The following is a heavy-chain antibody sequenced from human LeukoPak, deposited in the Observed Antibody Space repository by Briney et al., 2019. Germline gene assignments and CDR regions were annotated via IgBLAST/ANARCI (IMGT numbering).Heavy chain of an antibody. CDR2: INPSGGST. CDR1: GYTFTGYY. V-gene: IGHV1-46*01. J-gene: IGHJ4*02. CDR3: AREVYYDSSGSRAYYVDY. D-gene: IGHD3-22*01. Sequence: ASVKVSCKASGYTFTGYYMHWVRQAPGQGLEWMGIINPSGGSTSYAQKFQGRVTMTRDTSTSTVYMELSSLRSEDTAVYYCAREVYYDSSGSRAYYVDYWGQGTLVTVSS.